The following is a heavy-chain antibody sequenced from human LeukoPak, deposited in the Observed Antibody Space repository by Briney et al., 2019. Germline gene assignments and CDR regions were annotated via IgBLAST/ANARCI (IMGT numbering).Heavy chain of an antibody. CDR3: AVVGAFTRFFDY. CDR1: GFTFSSYG. Sequence: GGSLRLSCAASGFTFSSYGMHWVRQAPGKGLEWVAVISYDGSNKYYADSVKGRFTISRDNSKNTLYLQMNSLRAEDTAVYYCAVVGAFTRFFDYWGQGTLVTVSS. D-gene: IGHD1-26*01. CDR2: ISYDGSNK. J-gene: IGHJ4*02. V-gene: IGHV3-30*12.